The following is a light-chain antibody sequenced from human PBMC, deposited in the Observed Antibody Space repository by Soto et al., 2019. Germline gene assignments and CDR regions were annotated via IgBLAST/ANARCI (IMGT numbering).Light chain of an antibody. CDR2: GAS. V-gene: IGKV3-20*01. Sequence: EIVLTQSPGTLSLSPGERATLSCRASQTFSSSYLAWYQQKPGQAPRFLIYGASNRATGIPDRFSGSGSGTDFTLTISRLEPEDFAVYYCQQYGSSPPYTFGQGTKVDIK. J-gene: IGKJ2*01. CDR3: QQYGSSPPYT. CDR1: QTFSSSY.